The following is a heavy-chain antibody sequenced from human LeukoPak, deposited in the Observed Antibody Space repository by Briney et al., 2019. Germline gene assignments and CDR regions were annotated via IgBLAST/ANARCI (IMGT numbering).Heavy chain of an antibody. CDR2: IKSKTDGGTT. CDR3: TTGGYYLATTWFDS. D-gene: IGHD2/OR15-2a*01. V-gene: IGHV3-15*01. CDR1: GFTFTDAW. Sequence: GGSLRLSCAASGFTFTDAWMSWVRQAPGKGLEWVGRIKSKTDGGTTDYAAPVKGRFTISRDDSKNTLSLQMNSLKTEDTAVYYGTTGGYYLATTWFDSWGQGTLVTVSS. J-gene: IGHJ5*01.